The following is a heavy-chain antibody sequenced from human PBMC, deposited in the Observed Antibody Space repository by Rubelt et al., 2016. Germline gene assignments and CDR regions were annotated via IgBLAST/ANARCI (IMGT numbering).Heavy chain of an antibody. CDR3: ASPPAVPRD. V-gene: IGHV3-74*01. Sequence: EAEMVESGGGLVRPGGSLRLSCAASGFTLSDRWMHWVRQAPGKGLAWVSGIHPDRSTRYADSVKSRFTIYRDNPQITVYRQMDSRGVEDTAVYYCASPPAVPRDWGQGTLVTVSS. CDR2: IHPDRST. D-gene: IGHD4-17*01. CDR1: GFTLSDRW. J-gene: IGHJ4*02.